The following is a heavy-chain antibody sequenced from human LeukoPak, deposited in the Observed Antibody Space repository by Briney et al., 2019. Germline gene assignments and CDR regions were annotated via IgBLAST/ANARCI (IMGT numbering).Heavy chain of an antibody. CDR1: GFTFSDYW. Sequence: GGSLRLSCAGSGFTFSDYWMSWIRQAPGRGLEWVANIKQDGSVQNYVHSVKGRFTISRDNAKNSLFLQINSLRVEDTAVYYCAKDMPFGGYWGQGSLVTVSS. J-gene: IGHJ4*02. CDR3: AKDMPFGGY. V-gene: IGHV3-7*01. D-gene: IGHD3-10*01. CDR2: IKQDGSVQ.